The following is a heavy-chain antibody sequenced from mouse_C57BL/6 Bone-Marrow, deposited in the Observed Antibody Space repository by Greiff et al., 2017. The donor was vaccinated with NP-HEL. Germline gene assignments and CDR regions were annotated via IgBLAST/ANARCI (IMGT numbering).Heavy chain of an antibody. J-gene: IGHJ3*01. D-gene: IGHD1-1*01. Sequence: EVQLQQSGAELVRPGASVKLSCTASGFNIKDDYMHWVKQRPEQGLEWIGWIDPENGDTEYASKFQGKATITADTSSNTAYLQLSSLTSEDTAVDYCTTGDYGSSLAWFAYWGQGTLVTVSA. CDR3: TTGDYGSSLAWFAY. CDR2: IDPENGDT. V-gene: IGHV14-4*01. CDR1: GFNIKDDY.